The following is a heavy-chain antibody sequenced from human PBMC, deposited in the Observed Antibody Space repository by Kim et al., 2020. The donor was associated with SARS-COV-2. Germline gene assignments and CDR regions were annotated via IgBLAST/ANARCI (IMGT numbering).Heavy chain of an antibody. CDR1: GFSFNSDM. V-gene: IGHV3-30*03. CDR2: ITYDGHNK. D-gene: IGHD1-1*01. J-gene: IGHJ3*02. Sequence: GGSLRLSCAASGFSFNSDMMYWVRQAPGKGLEWVALITYDGHNKYYIDSVKGRFTISRDNSNNTLYLQMNNLRPEDTAIYYCARDLRGPTGSDAFDIWGQGTLVTVS. CDR3: ARDLRGPTGSDAFDI.